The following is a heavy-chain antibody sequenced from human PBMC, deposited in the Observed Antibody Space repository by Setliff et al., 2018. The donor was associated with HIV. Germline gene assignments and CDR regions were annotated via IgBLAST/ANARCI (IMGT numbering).Heavy chain of an antibody. CDR3: AREFPGGTYGFDY. V-gene: IGHV1-46*02. CDR1: AYTFNSYY. Sequence: ASVKVSCKTSAYTFNSYYMHWIRQAPGQGLEWMGLIGPSGSSTTYAQKFLGRVTVARDTSTSTVYMDLSSLRFEDTAVYYCAREFPGGTYGFDYWGQGTLVTVSS. J-gene: IGHJ4*02. D-gene: IGHD1-26*01. CDR2: IGPSGSST.